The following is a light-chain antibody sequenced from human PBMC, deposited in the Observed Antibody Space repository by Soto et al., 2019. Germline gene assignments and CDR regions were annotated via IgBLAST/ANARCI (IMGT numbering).Light chain of an antibody. V-gene: IGLV8-61*01. CDR2: STD. Sequence: QAVVTQEPSFSVSPGGTVTLTCGLSSGSVSTSYNPSWYQQTPGQAPRTLIYSTDTRSSGVPDRFSGSILGNKAALTITGAQADDESDYYCVLYMGSGLRVFGGGTKLTVL. CDR3: VLYMGSGLRV. J-gene: IGLJ2*01. CDR1: SGSVSTSYN.